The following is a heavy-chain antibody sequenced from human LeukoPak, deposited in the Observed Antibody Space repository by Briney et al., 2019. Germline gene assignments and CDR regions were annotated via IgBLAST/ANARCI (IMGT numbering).Heavy chain of an antibody. Sequence: GGSLRLSCAASGFTFSSYAMSWVRQAPGKGLEWVSAISGSGGSTYYADSVKGRFTISRDNSKNTLYLRMNSLRAEDTAVYYCAKASDDYGDHDAFDIWGQGTMVTVSS. D-gene: IGHD4-17*01. V-gene: IGHV3-23*01. CDR2: ISGSGGST. CDR1: GFTFSSYA. CDR3: AKASDDYGDHDAFDI. J-gene: IGHJ3*02.